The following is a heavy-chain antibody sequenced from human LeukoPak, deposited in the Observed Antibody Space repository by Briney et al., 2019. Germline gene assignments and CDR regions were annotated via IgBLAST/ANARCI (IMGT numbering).Heavy chain of an antibody. CDR2: INPSSGGT. V-gene: IGHV1-2*02. Sequence: GASVKVSCKTSGYSFTSYYIHWVRQAPGQGLEWMGWINPSSGGTEYAQKFQGRVTMTGDTSISTAYMELSRLRSDDTAVYYCARDRGSSWYVDYWGQGTLVTVS. CDR1: GYSFTSYY. D-gene: IGHD6-13*01. CDR3: ARDRGSSWYVDY. J-gene: IGHJ4*02.